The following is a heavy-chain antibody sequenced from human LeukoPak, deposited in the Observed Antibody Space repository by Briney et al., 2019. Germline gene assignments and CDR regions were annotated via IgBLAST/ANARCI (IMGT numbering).Heavy chain of an antibody. CDR1: GGSISSGDYY. D-gene: IGHD4-11*01. CDR2: IYYSGST. J-gene: IGHJ6*02. CDR3: ARHRTYSSSHMDV. V-gene: IGHV4-30-4*01. Sequence: PSETLSLTRTVSGGSISSGDYYWSWIRQPPGKGLEWIGYIYYSGSTNYNPSLKSRVTISVDTSKNQFSLKLSSVTAADAAVYYCARHRTYSSSHMDVWGQGTTVTVSS.